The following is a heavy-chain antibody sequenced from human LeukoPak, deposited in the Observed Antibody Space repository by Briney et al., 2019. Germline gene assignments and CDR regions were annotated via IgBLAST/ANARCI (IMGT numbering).Heavy chain of an antibody. CDR1: GGPISSSSYY. CDR2: IYYSGST. V-gene: IGHV4-39*01. CDR3: ARHFRVRENYFDY. J-gene: IGHJ4*02. D-gene: IGHD3-10*01. Sequence: SETLSLTCTVSGGPISSSSYYWGWIRQPPGKGLEWVGSIYYSGSTYYNPSLKSRVTISVDTSKNQFSLKLSSVTAADTAVYYRARHFRVRENYFDYWGQGTLVTVSS.